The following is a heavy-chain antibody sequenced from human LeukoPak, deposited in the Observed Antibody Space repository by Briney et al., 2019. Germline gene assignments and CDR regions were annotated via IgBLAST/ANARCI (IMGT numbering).Heavy chain of an antibody. CDR2: ISSGGTTI. V-gene: IGHV3-48*03. Sequence: GGSLRLSCAASGFTFSSYEMNWVRQAPGKGLEWVSYISSGGTTIYYADPVKGRLTISRDNAKNSLYLQMNSLRAEDTAVYYCARDRSTVTTWVDYWGQGTLVTVSS. CDR1: GFTFSSYE. D-gene: IGHD4-17*01. J-gene: IGHJ4*02. CDR3: ARDRSTVTTWVDY.